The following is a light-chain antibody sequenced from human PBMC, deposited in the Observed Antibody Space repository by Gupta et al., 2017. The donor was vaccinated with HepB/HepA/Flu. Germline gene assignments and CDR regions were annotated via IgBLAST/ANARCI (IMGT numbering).Light chain of an antibody. V-gene: IGKV1-27*01. CDR3: QKYNGAPWT. J-gene: IGKJ1*01. Sequence: DIQMTQSPSSLSASVGDRVTITCRASQGISSYLAWYQQTPGKAPKLLISGASTLQSGVPYRFGGSGSGTDFTLTISSLQAEDVATYYCQKYNGAPWTFGQGTKVEIK. CDR1: QGISSY. CDR2: GAS.